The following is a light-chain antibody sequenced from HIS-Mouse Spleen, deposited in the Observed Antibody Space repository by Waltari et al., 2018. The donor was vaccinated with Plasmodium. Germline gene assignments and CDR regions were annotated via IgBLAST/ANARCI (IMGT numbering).Light chain of an antibody. J-gene: IGLJ1*01. Sequence: LTQPPSASGSPGQSVTISCTGTSSDVGGYNYVSWYQQHPGKAPKLMIYEVSKRPAGVPDRFSGSKSGNTASLTVSGLQAEDEADYYCSSYAGSNNYVFGTGTKVTVL. CDR2: EVS. V-gene: IGLV2-8*01. CDR1: SSDVGGYNY. CDR3: SSYAGSNNYV.